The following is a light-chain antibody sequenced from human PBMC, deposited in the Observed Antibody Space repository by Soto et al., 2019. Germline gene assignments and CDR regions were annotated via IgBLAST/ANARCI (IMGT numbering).Light chain of an antibody. CDR1: SGHSSYA. J-gene: IGLJ3*02. CDR3: QTWGTGIWV. V-gene: IGLV4-69*01. Sequence: QSVLTQSPSASASLGASVKLTCTLSSGHSSYAIAWHQQQPEKGPRYLMKLNSDGSHSKGDGIPDRFSGSSSGAERCLTISSLQSEDEADYYCQTWGTGIWVFGGGTKVTVL. CDR2: LNSDGSH.